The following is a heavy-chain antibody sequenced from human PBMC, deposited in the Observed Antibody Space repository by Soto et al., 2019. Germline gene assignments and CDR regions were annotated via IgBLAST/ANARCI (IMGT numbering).Heavy chain of an antibody. J-gene: IGHJ4*02. D-gene: IGHD2-15*01. CDR1: GFTFSSYA. V-gene: IGHV3-23*01. CDR2: ISGSGGST. CDR3: AKGWCSGGSCLLDY. Sequence: GGSLRLSCAASGFTFSSYAMSWVRQAPGKGLEWVSAISGSGGSTYYADSVKGRFTISRDNSKNTLYLQMNSLRAEDTAVYYSAKGWCSGGSCLLDYWGQGTLVTVSS.